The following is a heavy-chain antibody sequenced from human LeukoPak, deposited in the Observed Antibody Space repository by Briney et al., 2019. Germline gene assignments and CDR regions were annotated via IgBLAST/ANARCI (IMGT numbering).Heavy chain of an antibody. CDR1: GFTFSSYA. Sequence: PGGSLRLSCAASGFTFSSYAMHWVRQAPGKGLEWVAVISYDGSNKYYADSVKGRFTISRDNSKNTLYLQMNSLRAEDTAVYYCAKDGRGGVPAAKTKGSYYYYGMDVWGQGTTVTVSS. D-gene: IGHD2-2*01. CDR3: AKDGRGGVPAAKTKGSYYYYGMDV. V-gene: IGHV3-30-3*01. J-gene: IGHJ6*02. CDR2: ISYDGSNK.